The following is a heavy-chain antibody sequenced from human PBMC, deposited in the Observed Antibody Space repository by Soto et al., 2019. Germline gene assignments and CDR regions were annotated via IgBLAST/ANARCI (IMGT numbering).Heavy chain of an antibody. D-gene: IGHD3-22*01. Sequence: HPGGSLRLSCAASGFTFSSYGMHWVRQAPGKGLEWVAVIWYDGSNKYYADSVKGRFTISRDNSKNTLYLQMNSLRAEDTAVYYCARSFYYYDSSAYFDYWGQGTLVTVSS. J-gene: IGHJ4*02. CDR2: IWYDGSNK. V-gene: IGHV3-33*01. CDR1: GFTFSSYG. CDR3: ARSFYYYDSSAYFDY.